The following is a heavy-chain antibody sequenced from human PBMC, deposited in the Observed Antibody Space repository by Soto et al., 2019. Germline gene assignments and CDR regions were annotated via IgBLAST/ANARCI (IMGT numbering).Heavy chain of an antibody. Sequence: PGGSLRLSCAASGFTFSSYAMSWVRQAPGKGLEWVSAISGSGGSTYYADSVKGRFTISRDNSKNTLHLQMNSLRAEDTAVYYCAKSSIGFVVTPLGNYFDYWGQGTLVTVSS. CDR1: GFTFSSYA. V-gene: IGHV3-23*01. D-gene: IGHD2-15*01. CDR3: AKSSIGFVVTPLGNYFDY. J-gene: IGHJ4*02. CDR2: ISGSGGST.